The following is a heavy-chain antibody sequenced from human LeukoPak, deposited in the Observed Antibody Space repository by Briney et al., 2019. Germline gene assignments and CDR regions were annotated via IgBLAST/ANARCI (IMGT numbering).Heavy chain of an antibody. V-gene: IGHV3-64*01. J-gene: IGHJ4*02. CDR1: GFSFSTFA. CDR2: ISTNGGTT. D-gene: IGHD4-17*01. Sequence: GGSLRLSCAASGFSFSTFAMHWVRQAPGKGLEYVSGISTNGGTTYYAKSVKGRFTISRDNSKNTLFLRMGSLRTEDMAVYYCARDSDYGDYFFDYWGQGTLVAVSS. CDR3: ARDSDYGDYFFDY.